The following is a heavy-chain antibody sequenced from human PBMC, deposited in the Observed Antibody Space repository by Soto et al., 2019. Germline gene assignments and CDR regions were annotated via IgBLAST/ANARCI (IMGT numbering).Heavy chain of an antibody. CDR3: VRKDKSDYFNWFDT. J-gene: IGHJ5*02. CDR1: GYRFTTSW. CDR2: IFHSDSDT. D-gene: IGHD3-16*01. V-gene: IGHV5-51*01. Sequence: ESLKISCRTSGYRFTTSWIARLGRVPGKGMEWMGVIFHSDSDTRYSSSFQGHVTTSADRSTTTVSLQWPSRKASDTAAYFCVRKDKSDYFNWFDTWGKGTLVTVS.